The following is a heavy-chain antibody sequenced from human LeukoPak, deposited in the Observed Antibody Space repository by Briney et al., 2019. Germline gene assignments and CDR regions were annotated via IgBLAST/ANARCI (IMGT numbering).Heavy chain of an antibody. CDR3: ARDSGYYFDY. CDR1: GFTFSSCA. J-gene: IGHJ4*02. D-gene: IGHD2-21*01. CDR2: ISYDGGNK. Sequence: GRSLRLSCAASGFTFSSCAMHWVRQAPGKGLEWVAVISYDGGNKYYADSVKGRFTISRDNSKNTLYLQMNSLRAEDTAVYYCARDSGYYFDYWGQGTLVTVSS. V-gene: IGHV3-30-3*01.